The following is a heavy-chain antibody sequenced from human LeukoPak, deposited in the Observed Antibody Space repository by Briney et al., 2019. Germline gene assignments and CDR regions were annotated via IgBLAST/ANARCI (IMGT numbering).Heavy chain of an antibody. Sequence: PGGSLRLSCAASGFTFSDYYMSWVRQAPGKGLEWVSVIYSGGSTYYADSVKGRFTISRDNSKNTLYLQMNSLRAEDTAVYYCARGERWLQFDYWGQGTLVTVSS. J-gene: IGHJ4*02. V-gene: IGHV3-53*01. CDR2: IYSGGST. CDR3: ARGERWLQFDY. D-gene: IGHD5-24*01. CDR1: GFTFSDYY.